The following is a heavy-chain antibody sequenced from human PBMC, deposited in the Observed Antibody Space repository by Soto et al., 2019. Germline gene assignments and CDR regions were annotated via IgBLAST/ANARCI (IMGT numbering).Heavy chain of an antibody. V-gene: IGHV3-74*01. Sequence: EVQLVESGGGLVQPGGSLRLSCAASGFTFSNNWRHWVRQAPGKGPVWVSRTNSDGSSTYYADSVMGRFTISRDNAKNTLSLQTSSLRADNTAVYYCARWGVGVHGGEGTVVTVSS. CDR1: GFTFSNNW. J-gene: IGHJ4*02. CDR2: TNSDGSST. D-gene: IGHD2-2*01. CDR3: ARWGVGVH.